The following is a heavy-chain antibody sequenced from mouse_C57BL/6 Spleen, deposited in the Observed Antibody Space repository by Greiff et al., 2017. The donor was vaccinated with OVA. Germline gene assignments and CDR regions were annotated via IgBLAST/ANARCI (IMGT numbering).Heavy chain of an antibody. CDR3: AIKGGDGSSYVGAMDY. V-gene: IGHV1-74*01. D-gene: IGHD1-1*01. J-gene: IGHJ4*01. Sequence: QVQLKQPGAELVKPGASVKVSCKASGYTFTSYWMHWVKQRPGQGLEWIGRIHPSDSDTNYNQKFKGKATLTVDKSSSTAYMQLSSLTSEDSAVYYCAIKGGDGSSYVGAMDYWGQGTSVTVSS. CDR1: GYTFTSYW. CDR2: IHPSDSDT.